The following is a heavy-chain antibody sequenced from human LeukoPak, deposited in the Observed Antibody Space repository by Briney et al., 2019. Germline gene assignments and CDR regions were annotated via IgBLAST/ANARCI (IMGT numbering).Heavy chain of an antibody. CDR2: ISGSGGST. CDR3: AMLLGAGSGP. D-gene: IGHD2-15*01. Sequence: QTGGSLRLSCAVSGFTISSYAMSWVRQAPGKGLEWVSAISGSGGSTYYADSVKGRFTISRDNSKNTLYLQMNSLRAEDTAVYYCAMLLGAGSGPWGQGTLVTVSS. J-gene: IGHJ4*02. V-gene: IGHV3-23*01. CDR1: GFTISSYA.